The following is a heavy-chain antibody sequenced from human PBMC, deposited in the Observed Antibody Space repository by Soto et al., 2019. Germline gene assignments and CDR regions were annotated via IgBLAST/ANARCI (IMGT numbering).Heavy chain of an antibody. Sequence: SETLSLTCTVSGGSIRNNYWSWIRQPPGKGLEWVGYIYYTGTSKYNPSLKSRVTISVDSSKNQFSLKLDSVTAADTAVYYCARDKRITIFGVVIEGDPTDYYGMDVWGQGTTVTVSS. V-gene: IGHV4-59*12. CDR3: ARDKRITIFGVVIEGDPTDYYGMDV. CDR1: GGSIRNNY. J-gene: IGHJ6*02. D-gene: IGHD3-3*01. CDR2: IYYTGTS.